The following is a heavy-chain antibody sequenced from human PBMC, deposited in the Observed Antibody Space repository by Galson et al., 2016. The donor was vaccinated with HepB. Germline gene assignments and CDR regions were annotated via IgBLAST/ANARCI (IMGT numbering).Heavy chain of an antibody. D-gene: IGHD4-17*01. CDR2: SYYSGNT. CDR1: GGSIYSSSYY. CDR3: ASGDYGMPFDY. Sequence: ETLSLTCTVSGGSIYSSSYYWGWIRQPPGKGLEWIGSSYYSGNTYYNPSLKSRVTISVDTSENQVSLKLGSVTAADTAMYYCASGDYGMPFDYWGQGTLVIVSS. V-gene: IGHV4-39*01. J-gene: IGHJ4*02.